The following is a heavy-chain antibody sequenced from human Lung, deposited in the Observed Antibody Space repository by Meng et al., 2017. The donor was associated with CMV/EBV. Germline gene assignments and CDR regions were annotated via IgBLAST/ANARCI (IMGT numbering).Heavy chain of an antibody. CDR3: ARDNVDTSMAPVEL. J-gene: IGHJ2*01. Sequence: GESLKISCAASGFTFSSYWMHWVRQAPGKGLVWVSRINSDGSSTRYADSVKGRFTISRDNAKNTLYLQMNSLRAEDTAVYYCARDNVDTSMAPVELWGRGTLVTVSS. D-gene: IGHD5-18*01. CDR1: GFTFSSYW. V-gene: IGHV3-74*01. CDR2: INSDGSST.